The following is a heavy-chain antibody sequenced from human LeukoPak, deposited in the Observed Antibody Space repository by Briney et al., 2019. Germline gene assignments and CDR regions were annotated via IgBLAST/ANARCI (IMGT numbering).Heavy chain of an antibody. CDR3: ASDRGNLQH. D-gene: IGHD1-14*01. CDR2: IYTSGGT. CDR1: GGSISSGSYY. J-gene: IGHJ1*01. V-gene: IGHV4-61*02. Sequence: PSQTLSLSCAVSGGSISSGSYYGRWIRQPAGKGLEWIGRIYTSGGTNYNPPLKGRVPISVDTPKNQFSLKLSSVTAADTAVYYCASDRGNLQHWGQGTLVTVSS.